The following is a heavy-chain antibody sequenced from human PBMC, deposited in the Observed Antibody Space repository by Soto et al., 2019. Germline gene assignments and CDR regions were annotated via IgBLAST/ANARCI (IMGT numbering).Heavy chain of an antibody. CDR1: GFTLSTYS. J-gene: IGHJ6*02. D-gene: IGHD5-18*01. V-gene: IGHV3-48*02. CDR2: ISLSSSSTI. Sequence: GGSLRLSCAASGFTLSTYSLNLVRQSPGKGLELISYISLSSSSTIYYADSVKGRFTISRDDALNSLYLQMNSLRDDDTAVYYCARDRLGYSYGNSMDVWGQGTCVTVSS. CDR3: ARDRLGYSYGNSMDV.